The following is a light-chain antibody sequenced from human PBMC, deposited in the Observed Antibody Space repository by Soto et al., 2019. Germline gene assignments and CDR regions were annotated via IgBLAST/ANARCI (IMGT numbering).Light chain of an antibody. CDR1: QSVGYL. Sequence: DIQMTQSPSSVSASVGDRVTMTCRASQSVGYLLAWYQQKPGKAPKLLIFGSSSLQSGVPSRFSGSRSGTDFTLTSSSLQPEDVAIYVYQQASSCPPLTFGGGTRVDI. CDR3: QQASSCPPLT. J-gene: IGKJ4*02. CDR2: GSS. V-gene: IGKV1D-12*01.